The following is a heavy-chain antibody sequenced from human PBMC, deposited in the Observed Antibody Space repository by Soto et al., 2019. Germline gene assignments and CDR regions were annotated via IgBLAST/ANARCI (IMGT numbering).Heavy chain of an antibody. CDR3: ARYIPGVRYYGMDV. V-gene: IGHV3-23*01. CDR1: GFTFSSYA. D-gene: IGHD2-2*01. CDR2: IGESGTPT. Sequence: SLRLSCAASGFTFSSYAMKWVRQALGKGLEWVSLIGESGTPTYYADSVKGRFTLSRDNSGNTLFLEMYSLRAEDTAVYYCARYIPGVRYYGMDVWGPGTTVTVSS. J-gene: IGHJ6*02.